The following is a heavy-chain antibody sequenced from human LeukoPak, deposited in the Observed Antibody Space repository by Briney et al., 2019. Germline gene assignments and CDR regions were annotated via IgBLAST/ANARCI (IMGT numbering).Heavy chain of an antibody. Sequence: GGSLRLSCAASGFTFSSYGMHWVRQAPGKGLEWVAVIPYDGSNKYYADSVKGRFTISRDNSKNTLYLQMNSLRAEDTAVYYCAKMGIFDYWGQGTLVTVSS. J-gene: IGHJ4*02. V-gene: IGHV3-30*18. CDR2: IPYDGSNK. D-gene: IGHD1-26*01. CDR1: GFTFSSYG. CDR3: AKMGIFDY.